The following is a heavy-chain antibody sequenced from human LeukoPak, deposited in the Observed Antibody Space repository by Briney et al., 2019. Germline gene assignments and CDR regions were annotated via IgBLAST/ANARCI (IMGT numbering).Heavy chain of an antibody. CDR3: ARDPYSGSYGNYYYYFMDV. Sequence: GGSLRLSCAASGFTFDDSVMSWVRQAPGKGLEWVSGINWNGGSTGYADSVKGRFTISRDNAKNSLYLQMSSLRAEDTALYYCARDPYSGSYGNYYYYFMDVWGKGTTVTISS. D-gene: IGHD1-26*01. CDR1: GFTFDDSV. CDR2: INWNGGST. V-gene: IGHV3-20*04. J-gene: IGHJ6*03.